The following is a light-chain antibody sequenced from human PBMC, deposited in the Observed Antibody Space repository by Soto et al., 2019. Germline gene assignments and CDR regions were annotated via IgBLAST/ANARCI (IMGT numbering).Light chain of an antibody. Sequence: EIVLTQSPGNLSLSPGERAPLSCKASQTINRIYVAWYQQNPGQAPRFLIYRTSDRANGIPGRFSGSGSGTDFTLTISRLEPEDFAIYYCQQYGSSPITFGQGTRLEIK. J-gene: IGKJ5*01. CDR3: QQYGSSPIT. CDR2: RTS. CDR1: QTINRIY. V-gene: IGKV3-20*01.